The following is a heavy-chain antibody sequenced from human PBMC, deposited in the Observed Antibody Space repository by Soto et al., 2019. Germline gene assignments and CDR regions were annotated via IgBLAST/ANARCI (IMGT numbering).Heavy chain of an antibody. CDR1: GFTFSSYA. V-gene: IGHV3-23*01. Sequence: VGSLRLSCAASGFTFSSYAMSWVRQAPGKGLEWVSVISGSGGSTYYPDSVKGRFTISRDNSKNTLYLQMNSLRAEDTAVYYCAKADSGNYYSYYYYGMDVWGQGTTVTVSS. CDR3: AKADSGNYYSYYYYGMDV. CDR2: ISGSGGST. J-gene: IGHJ6*02. D-gene: IGHD1-26*01.